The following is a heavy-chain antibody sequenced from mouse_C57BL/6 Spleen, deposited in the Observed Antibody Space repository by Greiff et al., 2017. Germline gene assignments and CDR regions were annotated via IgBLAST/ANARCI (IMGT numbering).Heavy chain of an antibody. CDR3: ARSYYDYDDGYARDY. Sequence: VQLKESGPGLAKPSQTLSLTCSVTGYSITSAYWNWIRKFPGNKLEYMGYISYSGSTYYNPSLKRRISITRDTSKNQYYLQLNSVTTEDTATYYCARSYYDYDDGYARDYWGQGTSVTVSS. V-gene: IGHV3-8*01. CDR2: ISYSGST. CDR1: GYSITSAY. J-gene: IGHJ4*01. D-gene: IGHD2-4*01.